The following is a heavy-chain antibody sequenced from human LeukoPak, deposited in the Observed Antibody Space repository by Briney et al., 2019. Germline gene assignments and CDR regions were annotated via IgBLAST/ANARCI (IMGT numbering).Heavy chain of an antibody. CDR1: GFTFSSYA. D-gene: IGHD3-10*01. J-gene: IGHJ2*01. Sequence: GGSLRLSCAASGFTFSSYAVSWVRQAPGQGLEWVSGISSTGGTTYYADSVKGRFAISRDNPKNTLYLQMNSLRAEDTAVYYCAKRSGSSYLYWYFDLWGRGTLVTVSS. V-gene: IGHV3-23*01. CDR3: AKRSGSSYLYWYFDL. CDR2: ISSTGGTT.